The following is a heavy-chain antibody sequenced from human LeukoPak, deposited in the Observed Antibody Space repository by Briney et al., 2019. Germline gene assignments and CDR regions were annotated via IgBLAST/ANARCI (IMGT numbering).Heavy chain of an antibody. Sequence: GESLKISCKGSGYNFTIYWIGWVRQMPGKGLEWMGIIYPGDSDTRYSPSFQGQVTISADKSISTAYLQWSSLKASDSAMYYCAIFDFLFGEIDNWFDPWGQGTQVAVSS. V-gene: IGHV5-51*01. CDR3: AIFDFLFGEIDNWFDP. J-gene: IGHJ5*02. CDR1: GYNFTIYW. CDR2: IYPGDSDT. D-gene: IGHD3-16*01.